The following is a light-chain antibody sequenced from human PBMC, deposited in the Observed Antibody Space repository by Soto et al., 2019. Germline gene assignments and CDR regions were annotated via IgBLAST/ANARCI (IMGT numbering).Light chain of an antibody. J-gene: IGKJ1*01. V-gene: IGKV3-20*01. CDR1: QSVSSSY. CDR3: QQEDSSPKT. Sequence: EIVLTQSPGTLSLSPGERATLSCRASQSVSSSYLAWYQQKPGQAPRLLIYGASSRATGIPDRFSGSGSGTDVPLSISGLEPEDFEVYYCQQEDSSPKTFGQGTKVDI. CDR2: GAS.